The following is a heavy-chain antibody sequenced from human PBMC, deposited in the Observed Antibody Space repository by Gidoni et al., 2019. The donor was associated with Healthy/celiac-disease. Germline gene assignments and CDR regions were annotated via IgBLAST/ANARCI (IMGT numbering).Heavy chain of an antibody. V-gene: IGHV3-30*18. J-gene: IGHJ4*02. CDR1: GFTFSSYG. CDR2: ISYDGSNK. Sequence: QVQLVESGGGVVQPGRSLRLSCAASGFTFSSYGMHGVRQAPGKGLEWVAVISYDGSNKYYADSVKGRFTISRDNSKNTLYLQMNSLRAEDTAVYYCAKDGVASFDYWGQGTLVTVSS. CDR3: AKDGVASFDY. D-gene: IGHD2-15*01.